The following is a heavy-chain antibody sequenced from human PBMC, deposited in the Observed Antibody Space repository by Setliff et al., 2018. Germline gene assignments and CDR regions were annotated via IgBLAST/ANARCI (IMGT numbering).Heavy chain of an antibody. J-gene: IGHJ4*02. D-gene: IGHD3-16*01. CDR2: IYYSGST. CDR3: ARLRGAFDY. Sequence: ETLSLTCTVSGGSISSYYWSWIRQPPGKRLERIGYIYYSGSTNYNPSLESRVTISVDTSKNQFSLRLNSATAADTAVYYCARLRGAFDYWGQGTLVTVSS. CDR1: GGSISSYY. V-gene: IGHV4-59*01.